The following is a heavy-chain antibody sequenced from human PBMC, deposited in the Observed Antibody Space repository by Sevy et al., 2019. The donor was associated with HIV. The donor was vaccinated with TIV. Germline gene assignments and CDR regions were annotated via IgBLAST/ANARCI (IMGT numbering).Heavy chain of an antibody. V-gene: IGHV3-48*01. Sequence: GGSLRLSCAASGFSFSQYSMNWVRQAPGKGLEWLSYISGTSGTIYYAASVKGRFTISRDNAKNSVYLQMNSLRGEDTAVYYCARVVLYYDANYCDYWGQGALVTVSS. J-gene: IGHJ4*02. CDR1: GFSFSQYS. CDR2: ISGTSGTI. D-gene: IGHD3-22*01. CDR3: ARVVLYYDANYCDY.